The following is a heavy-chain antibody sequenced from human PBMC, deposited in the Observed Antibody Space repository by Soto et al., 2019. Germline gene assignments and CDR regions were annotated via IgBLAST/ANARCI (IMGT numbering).Heavy chain of an antibody. CDR1: GGTFSSYA. Sequence: QVQLVQSGAEVKKPGSSVKVSCKASGGTFSSYAISWVRQAPGQGLEWMGGIIPIFGTANYAQKFQGRVTIPADKSTSTAYRERSSLRSKDTAVNYCGSTVDYETSNAFDIWGKGKMSTASS. J-gene: IGHJ3*02. CDR3: GSTVDYETSNAFDI. D-gene: IGHD3-16*01. V-gene: IGHV1-69*14. CDR2: IIPIFGTA.